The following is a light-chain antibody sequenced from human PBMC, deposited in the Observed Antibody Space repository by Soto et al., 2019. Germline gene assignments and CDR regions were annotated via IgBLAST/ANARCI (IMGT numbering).Light chain of an antibody. J-gene: IGKJ1*01. V-gene: IGKV3-15*01. CDR3: QQYNNWPRT. Sequence: IVMTQSPSTLSVSPGERATISCRASQSVSSNLAWYQQKPGQAPRLLIYAASTRPSGIPARFSGSGSGTDFTLTISSLQSEDFAVYYCQQYNNWPRTFGQGTKVEIK. CDR1: QSVSSN. CDR2: AAS.